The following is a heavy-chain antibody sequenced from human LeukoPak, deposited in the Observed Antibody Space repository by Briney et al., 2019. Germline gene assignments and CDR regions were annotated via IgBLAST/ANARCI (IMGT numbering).Heavy chain of an antibody. CDR1: GFTFSSYS. D-gene: IGHD1-1*01. J-gene: IGHJ4*02. CDR3: ARNGYLERRDFDY. Sequence: GGSLRLSCAASGFTFSSYSMNWVRKAPGKGLEWVSSISSSSSYIYYADSVKGRFTIPRDNAKNSLYLQVNSLRAEDTAVYYCARNGYLERRDFDYWGQGTLVTVSS. V-gene: IGHV3-21*01. CDR2: ISSSSSYI.